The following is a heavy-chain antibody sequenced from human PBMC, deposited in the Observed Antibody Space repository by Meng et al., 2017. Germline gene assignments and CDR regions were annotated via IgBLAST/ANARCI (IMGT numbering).Heavy chain of an antibody. V-gene: IGHV3-21*01. J-gene: IGHJ6*02. D-gene: IGHD4-23*01. CDR1: GFTFSSYS. Sequence: GESLKISCAASGFTFSSYSMNWVRQAPGKGLEWVSSIRSSSSYIYYADSVKGRFTISRDNSKNSLYLQMNSLRAEDTAVYYCASLYGGNSPPISDLSYYYGMDVWGQGTTVTVSS. CDR3: ASLYGGNSPPISDLSYYYGMDV. CDR2: IRSSSSYI.